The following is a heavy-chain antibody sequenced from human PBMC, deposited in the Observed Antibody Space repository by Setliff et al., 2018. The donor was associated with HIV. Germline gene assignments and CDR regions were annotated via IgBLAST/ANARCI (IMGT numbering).Heavy chain of an antibody. CDR1: GASLQSYY. D-gene: IGHD3-10*01. J-gene: IGHJ5*02. V-gene: IGHV4-4*07. Sequence: RLRETLSLTCSVSGASLQSYYWSWIRQPAGKGLQWIGRIYYVGWSKYNPSLEDRVTMSVDTSNNQFSLSLRSVTAADTAIYYCARSIHGGGSEPFDTWGQGILVTVSS. CDR3: ARSIHGGGSEPFDT. CDR2: IYYVGWS.